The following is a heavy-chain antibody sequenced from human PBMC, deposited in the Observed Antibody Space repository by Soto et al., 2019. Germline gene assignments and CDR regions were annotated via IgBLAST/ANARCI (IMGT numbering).Heavy chain of an antibody. CDR3: ARVHSSSRGRSWFDT. D-gene: IGHD6-13*01. J-gene: IGHJ5*02. CDR1: GYTFTSYD. V-gene: IGHV1-8*01. Sequence: GASVKVSCKASGYTFTSYDINWVRQATGQGLEWMGWMNPDSGNTGYAQKFQGRVTMTRNTSISTAYMELSSLRSEDTAVYYCARVHSSSRGRSWFDTWGQGTLVTVSS. CDR2: MNPDSGNT.